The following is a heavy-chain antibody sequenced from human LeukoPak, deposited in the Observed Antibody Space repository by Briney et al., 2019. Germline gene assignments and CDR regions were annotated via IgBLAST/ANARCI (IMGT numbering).Heavy chain of an antibody. CDR1: GGTFSSYA. CDR2: IIPIFGTA. Sequence: ASVKVSCKASGGTFSSYAISWVRQAPGQGLEWMGGIIPIFGTANYAQKFRGRVTITADESTSTAYMELSSLRSEDTAVYYCARDSLGELLEPPYYYYGMDVWGKGTTVTVSS. CDR3: ARDSLGELLEPPYYYYGMDV. D-gene: IGHD3-10*01. V-gene: IGHV1-69*01. J-gene: IGHJ6*04.